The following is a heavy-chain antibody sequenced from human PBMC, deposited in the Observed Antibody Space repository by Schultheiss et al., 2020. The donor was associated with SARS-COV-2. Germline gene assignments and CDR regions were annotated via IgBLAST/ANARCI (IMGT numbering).Heavy chain of an antibody. CDR1: GFTFSSYA. CDR3: ASHEYSSSCWFDP. Sequence: GESLKISCAASGFTFSSYAMSWVRQAPGKGLEWVSAISGSGGSTYYAESVKGRFTISRDNAKNSLYLQMNSLRAEDTAVYYCASHEYSSSCWFDPWGQGTLVTVSS. J-gene: IGHJ5*02. CDR2: ISGSGGST. D-gene: IGHD6-6*01. V-gene: IGHV3-23*01.